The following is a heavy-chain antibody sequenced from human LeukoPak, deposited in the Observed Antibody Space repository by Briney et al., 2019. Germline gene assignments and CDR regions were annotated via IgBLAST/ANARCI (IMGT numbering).Heavy chain of an antibody. CDR3: AKDPRYCSGGSCYGELSVDY. J-gene: IGHJ4*02. V-gene: IGHV3-23*01. CDR2: IINSGGST. CDR1: GFTFSSYA. Sequence: GGSLRLSCAASGFTFSSYAMSWVRQAPGRRLEWVSGIINSGGSTYYADSVKGRFTISRDNSNNTLYLQMNSLRAEDTAIYYCAKDPRYCSGGSCYGELSVDYWGQATLVTVSS. D-gene: IGHD2-15*01.